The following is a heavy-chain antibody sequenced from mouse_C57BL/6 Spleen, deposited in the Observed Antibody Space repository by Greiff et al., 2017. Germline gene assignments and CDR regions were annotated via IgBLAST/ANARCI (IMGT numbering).Heavy chain of an antibody. J-gene: IGHJ3*01. CDR3: ASLTGTPTWFAY. Sequence: EVQLVESGGDLVKPGGSLKLSCAASGFTFSSYGMSWVRQTPDKRLEWVATISSGGSYTYYPDSVKGRFTISRDNAKNTLYLQMSSLKSEDTAMYYCASLTGTPTWFAYWGHGTLVTVSA. D-gene: IGHD4-1*01. V-gene: IGHV5-6*01. CDR2: ISSGGSYT. CDR1: GFTFSSYG.